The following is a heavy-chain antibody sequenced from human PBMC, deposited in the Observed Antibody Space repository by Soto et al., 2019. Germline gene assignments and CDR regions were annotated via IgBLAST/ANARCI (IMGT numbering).Heavy chain of an antibody. D-gene: IGHD3-22*01. V-gene: IGHV5-10-1*01. CDR3: ASTNESSGYSLDY. CDR1: GYSFTSYW. J-gene: IGHJ4*02. CDR2: IDPSDSYT. Sequence: GESLKISCKGSGYSFTSYWISWVRQMPGKGLEWMGRIDPSDSYTNYSPSFQGHVTISADKSISTAYLQWSSLKASDTAMYYCASTNESSGYSLDYWGQGTLVTVSS.